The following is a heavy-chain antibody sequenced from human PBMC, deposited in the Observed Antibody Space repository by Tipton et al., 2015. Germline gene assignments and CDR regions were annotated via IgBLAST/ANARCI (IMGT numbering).Heavy chain of an antibody. CDR1: GFSFDIHD. CDR3: ARGLGYCGGDCYRAFDI. Sequence: SLRLSCAASGFSFDIHDMNWVRQAPGKGLEWVSHITSGGDSLNYADSVKGRFTISRDNAKNTLYLQMNNLRAEDTALYYCARGLGYCGGDCYRAFDIWGQGTKVTVSS. CDR2: ITSGGDSL. V-gene: IGHV3-48*03. D-gene: IGHD2-21*01. J-gene: IGHJ3*02.